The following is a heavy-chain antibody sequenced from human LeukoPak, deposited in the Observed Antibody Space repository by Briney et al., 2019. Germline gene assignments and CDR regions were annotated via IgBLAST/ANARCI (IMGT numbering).Heavy chain of an antibody. CDR1: GYTFTGYY. J-gene: IGHJ3*02. D-gene: IGHD6-6*01. CDR3: ARADPEYSSSSSDAFDI. V-gene: IGHV1-2*02. Sequence: GASVKVSCKASGYTFTGYYMHWVRQAPGQGLEWMGWINPNSGGTNYAQKFQGRVTMTRDTSISTAYMELSRLRSDDAAVYYWARADPEYSSSSSDAFDIWGQGTMVTVSS. CDR2: INPNSGGT.